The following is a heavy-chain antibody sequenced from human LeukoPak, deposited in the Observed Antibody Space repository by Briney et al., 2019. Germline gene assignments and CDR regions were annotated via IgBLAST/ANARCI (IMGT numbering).Heavy chain of an antibody. CDR1: GFTFSSYA. CDR2: ISGSGGST. J-gene: IGHJ3*02. D-gene: IGHD1-26*01. CDR3: AKDLMPGGIWLGAMYAFDI. V-gene: IGHV3-23*01. Sequence: AGGSLRLSCAASGFTFSSYAMNWVRQAPGKGLEWVSAISGSGGSTYYADSVKGRFTISRDNSKNTLYLQMNSLRAEDTAVYYCAKDLMPGGIWLGAMYAFDIWGQGTMVTVSS.